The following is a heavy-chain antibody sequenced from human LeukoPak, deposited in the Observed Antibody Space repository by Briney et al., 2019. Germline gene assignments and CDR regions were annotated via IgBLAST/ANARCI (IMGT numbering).Heavy chain of an antibody. D-gene: IGHD6-19*01. Sequence: PGGSLRLSCAASGFTFSSYGIHWVRQAPGKGLEWVAVIWYDGSNKYYADSVKGRFTISRDNSKNTLYLQMNSLRAEDTAVYYCAKGLERIAVAQIRVDYWGQGTLVTVSS. CDR3: AKGLERIAVAQIRVDY. J-gene: IGHJ4*02. CDR1: GFTFSSYG. V-gene: IGHV3-33*06. CDR2: IWYDGSNK.